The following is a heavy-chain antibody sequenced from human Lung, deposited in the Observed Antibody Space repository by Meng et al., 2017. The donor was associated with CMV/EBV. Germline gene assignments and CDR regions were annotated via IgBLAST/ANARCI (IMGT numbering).Heavy chain of an antibody. Sequence: SCAASGFSFSDHYMSWIRQAPGKGLEWVSYISGNGNTIYYADSVKGRFTISRDNAKNSLYLQMNSLRVEDTAVYYCAREASGSYYAFYFDYWGQGNXIHVAS. J-gene: IGHJ4*02. CDR3: AREASGSYYAFYFDY. CDR2: ISGNGNTI. D-gene: IGHD1-26*01. CDR1: GFSFSDHY. V-gene: IGHV3-11*04.